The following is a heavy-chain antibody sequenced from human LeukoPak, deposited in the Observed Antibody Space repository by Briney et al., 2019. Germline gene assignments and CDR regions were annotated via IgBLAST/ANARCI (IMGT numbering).Heavy chain of an antibody. V-gene: IGHV1-69*04. J-gene: IGHJ4*02. Sequence: SVKVSCKASGGTFSSYAITWVRQAPGQGLEWMGRIIPTLEIANYAQKFQGRVTITADKSTSTAYMELSSLRPEGTAVYYCARVLSGSWLWFWGQGTLVTVSS. CDR1: GGTFSSYA. CDR3: ARVLSGSWLWF. CDR2: IIPTLEIA. D-gene: IGHD5-18*01.